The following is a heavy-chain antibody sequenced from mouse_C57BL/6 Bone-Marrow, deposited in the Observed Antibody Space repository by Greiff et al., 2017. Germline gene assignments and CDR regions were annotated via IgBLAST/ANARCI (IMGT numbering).Heavy chain of an antibody. Sequence: QVQLQQPGAELVMPGASVKLSCKASGYTFTSYWMHWVKQRPGQGLEWIGEIDPSDSYTNYNQKFKGKSTLTVDKSSSTAYMQLSSLTSEDSAVYYCAISRDYGDYYAMDYWGQGTSVTVSS. CDR2: IDPSDSYT. J-gene: IGHJ4*01. D-gene: IGHD2-4*01. CDR3: AISRDYGDYYAMDY. CDR1: GYTFTSYW. V-gene: IGHV1-69*01.